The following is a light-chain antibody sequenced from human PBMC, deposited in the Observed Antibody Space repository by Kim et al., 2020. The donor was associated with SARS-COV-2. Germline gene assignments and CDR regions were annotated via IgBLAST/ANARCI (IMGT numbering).Light chain of an antibody. CDR3: QQLNSYPRLT. CDR1: QGISSY. J-gene: IGKJ4*01. Sequence: DIQLTQSPSFLSASVGDRVTITCRASQGISSYLAWYQQKPGKAPKLLIYAASTLQSGVPSRFSGSGSGTEFTLTISSLQPEDFATYYGQQLNSYPRLTLGGGTKVDIK. V-gene: IGKV1-9*01. CDR2: AAS.